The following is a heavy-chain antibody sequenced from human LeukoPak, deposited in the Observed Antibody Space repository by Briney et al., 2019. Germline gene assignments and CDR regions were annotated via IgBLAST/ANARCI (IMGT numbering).Heavy chain of an antibody. V-gene: IGHV3-7*01. Sequence: GGSLRLSCAASGFTFSSYWMSWVRQAPGKGLGWVANINQDGSEKYYVDSVKGRFTISRDNAKNSLYLQMNSLGTEDTALYYCARSRSLHDYWGQGTLVTVSS. J-gene: IGHJ4*02. CDR2: INQDGSEK. CDR1: GFTFSSYW. CDR3: ARSRSLHDY.